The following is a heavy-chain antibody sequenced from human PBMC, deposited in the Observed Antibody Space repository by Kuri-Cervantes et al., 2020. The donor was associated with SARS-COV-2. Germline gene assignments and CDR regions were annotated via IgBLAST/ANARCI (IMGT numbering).Heavy chain of an antibody. CDR3: ARVDSTLVMSFDYYYFDC. J-gene: IGHJ4*02. V-gene: IGHV1-69*13. Sequence: SVKVSCKASGGTFTNYAITWLRQAPGQGFEWMGRIIPMYDATDFAQKLQGRVTINADESTRTAYMELSSLSSEDTAVYYCARVDSTLVMSFDYYYFDCWGQGTLVTVSS. CDR2: IIPMYDAT. CDR1: GGTFTNYA. D-gene: IGHD5-12*01.